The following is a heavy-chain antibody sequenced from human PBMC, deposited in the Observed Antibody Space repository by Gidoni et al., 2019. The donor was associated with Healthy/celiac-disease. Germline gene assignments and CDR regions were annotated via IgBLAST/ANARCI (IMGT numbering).Heavy chain of an antibody. J-gene: IGHJ4*02. CDR1: GFTFRRSG. V-gene: IGHV3-30*18. D-gene: IGHD3-10*01. CDR3: AKDLKYYGSGSYYKVGDY. CDR2: ISYDGSNK. Sequence: QVQLVESGGGVVQPGWSLRLSCAASGFTFRRSGLHWVRQAPGKGLDGVAVISYDGSNKYYADSVKGRFTISRDNSKNTLYLQMNSLRAEDTAVYYCAKDLKYYGSGSYYKVGDYWGQGTLVTVSS.